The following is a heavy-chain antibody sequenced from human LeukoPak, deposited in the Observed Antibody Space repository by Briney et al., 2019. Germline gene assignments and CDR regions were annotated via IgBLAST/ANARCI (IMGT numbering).Heavy chain of an antibody. D-gene: IGHD2/OR15-2a*01. CDR2: IYSGGNT. V-gene: IGHV3-53*01. J-gene: IGHJ4*02. Sequence: GGSLRLSCVASGFSVSYSYMNCVRQAPGKWLQLDSVIYSGGNTYYADSVKGRFTISRDISKNTLFRQMNNLRAEDTAVYFCAKGGYYSNSGRLRDPSYFFEQWGQGSLVTVSS. CDR3: AKGGYYSNSGRLRDPSYFFEQ. CDR1: GFSVSYSY.